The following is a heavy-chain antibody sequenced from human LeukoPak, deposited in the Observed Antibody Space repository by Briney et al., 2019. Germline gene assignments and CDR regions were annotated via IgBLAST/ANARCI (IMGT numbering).Heavy chain of an antibody. V-gene: IGHV3-48*03. CDR3: ASFDY. J-gene: IGHJ4*02. Sequence: PGGTLRLSCAAPGFTFSSYEMNWVRQAPGKGQEWVSYISSSGSTISYADSVKRRFTISRDNAKNSLYLQMNSLRAEDTAVYYCASFDYWGQGTLVTVSS. CDR1: GFTFSSYE. CDR2: ISSSGSTI.